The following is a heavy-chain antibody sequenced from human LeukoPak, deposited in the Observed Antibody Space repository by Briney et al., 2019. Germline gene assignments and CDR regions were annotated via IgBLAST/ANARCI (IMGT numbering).Heavy chain of an antibody. CDR3: AKDFPFKYSSSWYRSY. CDR1: GFTFTSYS. CDR2: ISGSGGST. J-gene: IGHJ4*02. Sequence: PGGSLRLSCAASGFTFTSYSMSWVRQAPGKGLEWVSAISGSGGSTYYADSVKGRFTISRDNSKNTLYLQMNSLRAEDTAVYYCAKDFPFKYSSSWYRSYWGQGTLVTVSS. D-gene: IGHD6-13*01. V-gene: IGHV3-23*01.